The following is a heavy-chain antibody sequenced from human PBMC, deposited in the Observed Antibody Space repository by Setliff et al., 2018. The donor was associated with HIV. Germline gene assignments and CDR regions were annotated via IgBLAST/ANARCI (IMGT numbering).Heavy chain of an antibody. J-gene: IGHJ3*01. CDR3: ARGPTIFGVVMNGFDL. CDR1: GYTFTTYG. CDR2: ISIYNGDR. V-gene: IGHV1-18*01. Sequence: ASVKVSCKASGYTFTTYGISWVRQAPGQGLEWMGWISIYNGDRNYIENFQGRVIMTTDTSTATAYMELRNLRFEDTAVYYCARGPTIFGVVMNGFDLWGQGTMVTVSS. D-gene: IGHD3-3*01.